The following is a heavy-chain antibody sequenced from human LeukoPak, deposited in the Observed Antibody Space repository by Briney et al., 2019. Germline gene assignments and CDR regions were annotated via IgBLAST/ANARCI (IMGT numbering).Heavy chain of an antibody. Sequence: GGSLRLSCAASGFTFSSYGMHWVRQAPGKGLEWVAVIWYDGSNKYYADSVKGRFTISRDNSKNTLYLQMNSLRAEDTAVYYCARALPYYDILTGYGAFDYWGQGTLVTVSS. J-gene: IGHJ4*02. D-gene: IGHD3-9*01. V-gene: IGHV3-33*01. CDR3: ARALPYYDILTGYGAFDY. CDR2: IWYDGSNK. CDR1: GFTFSSYG.